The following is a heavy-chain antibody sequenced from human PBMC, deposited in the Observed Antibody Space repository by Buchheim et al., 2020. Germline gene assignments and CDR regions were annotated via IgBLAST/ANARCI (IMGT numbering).Heavy chain of an antibody. J-gene: IGHJ6*02. V-gene: IGHV3-30*18. CDR3: AKDVSWTQGGMDV. CDR1: GFTFSSYG. D-gene: IGHD3-16*02. CDR2: ISYDGSNK. Sequence: VQLVESGGGVVQPGRSLRLSCAASGFTFSSYGMHWVRQAPGKGLEWVAVISYDGSNKYYADSVKGRFTISRDNSKNTLYLQMNSLRAEDTAVYYCAKDVSWTQGGMDVWGQGTT.